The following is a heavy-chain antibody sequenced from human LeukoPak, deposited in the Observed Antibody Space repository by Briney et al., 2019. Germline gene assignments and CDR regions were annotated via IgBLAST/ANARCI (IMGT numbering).Heavy chain of an antibody. CDR3: ARADCSSTSCPLDY. CDR2: IYHSGST. D-gene: IGHD2-2*01. V-gene: IGHV4-38-2*02. Sequence: SETLSLTCTVSGYSISSGYYWGWIRPPPGKGLEWIGSIYHSGSTYYNPSLKSRVTISVDTSKNQFSLKLSSVTAADTAVYYCARADCSSTSCPLDYWGQGTLVTVSS. J-gene: IGHJ4*02. CDR1: GYSISSGYY.